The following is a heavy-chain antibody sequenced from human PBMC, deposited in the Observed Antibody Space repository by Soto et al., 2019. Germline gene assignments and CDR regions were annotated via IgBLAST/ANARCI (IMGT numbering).Heavy chain of an antibody. CDR3: ARRGHYYDSSGYFDY. J-gene: IGHJ4*02. D-gene: IGHD3-22*01. CDR2: IYYSGST. CDR1: GGSISSSSYY. Sequence: PSETLSLTCTVSGGSISSSSYYWGWIRQPPGKGLEWIGSIYYSGSTYYNPSLKSRVTISVDTSKNQFSLKLSSVTAADTAVYYCARRGHYYDSSGYFDYWGQGTLVTVS. V-gene: IGHV4-39*01.